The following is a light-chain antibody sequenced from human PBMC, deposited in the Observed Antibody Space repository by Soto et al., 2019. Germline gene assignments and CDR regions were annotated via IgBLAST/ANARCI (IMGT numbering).Light chain of an antibody. CDR2: AAS. CDR3: QQNYISPHT. Sequence: DIQMTQSPSSLSASVGARVSIACRASQNINTFLHWYQQKPGKAPKLLVYAASNLQNGVPSRFSGRGSGTDFTLTIFSLQPDDFGIYYCQQNYISPHTFGQGTKLEIE. V-gene: IGKV1-39*01. J-gene: IGKJ2*01. CDR1: QNINTF.